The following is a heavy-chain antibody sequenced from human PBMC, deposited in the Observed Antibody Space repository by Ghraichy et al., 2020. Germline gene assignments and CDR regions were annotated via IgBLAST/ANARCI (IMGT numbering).Heavy chain of an antibody. CDR3: VKGWFNFDC. CDR2: ISTNGVST. Sequence: GGSLRLSCSASGFTFSSYAMDWLRRAPGKGLEYVSTISTNGVSTYYADSVKGRFTTSRDNSKNTLYLQMSSLRPEDTAVYYCVKGWFNFDCWGQGTLVTVSS. J-gene: IGHJ4*02. CDR1: GFTFSSYA. D-gene: IGHD2-15*01. V-gene: IGHV3-64D*06.